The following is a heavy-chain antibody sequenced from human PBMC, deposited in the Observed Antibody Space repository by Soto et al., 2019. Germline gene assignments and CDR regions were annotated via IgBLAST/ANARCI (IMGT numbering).Heavy chain of an antibody. CDR1: GGTISSRGYY. CDR3: SNSNRFAS. CDR2: IYYSGST. J-gene: IGHJ5*01. Sequence: SQTLSLTCTVSGGTISSRGYYWGWIRQPPGKGLEWIGTIYYSGSTYYNPSLKSRVTISVDTSKNQFSLKLSSVTAADTAGDYCSNSNRFASSGQGTLVTVSS. V-gene: IGHV4-39*01.